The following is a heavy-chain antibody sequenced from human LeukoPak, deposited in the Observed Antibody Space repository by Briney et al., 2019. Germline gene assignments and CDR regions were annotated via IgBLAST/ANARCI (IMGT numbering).Heavy chain of an antibody. V-gene: IGHV5-10-1*01. D-gene: IGHD2-15*01. CDR2: IDPSDSYT. CDR3: ARHIAATHPDY. CDR1: GYLFTSYW. J-gene: IGHJ4*02. Sequence: GESLKISCKGSGYLFTSYWISGVRQMPGKGLEWMGRIDPSDSYTNYSPSFQGHVTISADKSISTAYLQWSSLKASDTAMYYCARHIAATHPDYWGQGTLVTVSS.